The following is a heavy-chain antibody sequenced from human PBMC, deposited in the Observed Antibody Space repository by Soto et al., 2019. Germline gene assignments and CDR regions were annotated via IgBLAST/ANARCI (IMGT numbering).Heavy chain of an antibody. Sequence: QVQLVQAGAEVKKPGSSVKVSCKASGGTFSSYAISWVRQAPGQGLEWMGGIIPIFGTANYAQKFQGRVTITADESQSTAYMELSSLRSEDTAVYYCARPDCSGGSCYATSLDYWGQGTLVTVSS. J-gene: IGHJ4*02. V-gene: IGHV1-69*01. CDR2: IIPIFGTA. CDR3: ARPDCSGGSCYATSLDY. CDR1: GGTFSSYA. D-gene: IGHD2-15*01.